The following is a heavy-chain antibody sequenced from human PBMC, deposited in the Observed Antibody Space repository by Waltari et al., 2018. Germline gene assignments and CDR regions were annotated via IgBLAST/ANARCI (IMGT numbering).Heavy chain of an antibody. CDR2: IYYSVST. D-gene: IGHD3-3*01. Sequence: QLQLQESGPGLVKPSETLSLTCTVSGGSISSSSYYWGWIRQPPGKGLEWIGSIYYSVSTYYNPSLKSRVTISVDTSKNQFSLKLSSVTAADTAVYYCARHGSWSYDFWSGYHNWFDPWGQGTLVTVSS. CDR1: GGSISSSSYY. V-gene: IGHV4-39*01. J-gene: IGHJ5*02. CDR3: ARHGSWSYDFWSGYHNWFDP.